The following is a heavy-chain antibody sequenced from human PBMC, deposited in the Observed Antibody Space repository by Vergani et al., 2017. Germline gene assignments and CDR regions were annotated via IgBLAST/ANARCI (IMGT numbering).Heavy chain of an antibody. Sequence: VQLQESGPGLVKTSETLSLTCTVSGGSISSYYWSWIRQPPGKGLEWIGRIRSKTDGGTADYAAPLKGRFTISRDDSKDSAFLLVNNLKTEDTAVYFCYTDYHDYWVQGTLVTVSS. CDR2: IRSKTDGGTA. V-gene: IGHV3-15*01. D-gene: IGHD2-2*02. CDR1: GGSISSYY. CDR3: YTDYHDY. J-gene: IGHJ4*02.